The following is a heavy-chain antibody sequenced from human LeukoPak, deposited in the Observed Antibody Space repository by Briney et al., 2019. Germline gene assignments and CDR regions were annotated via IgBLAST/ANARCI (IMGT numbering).Heavy chain of an antibody. Sequence: SETLSLTCAVYGGSFSGYYWSWIRRPPRKGLEWIGEINHSGSTNYNPSLKSRVTISVDTSKNQFSLKLSSVTAADTAVYYCAREWNPDYGEPHWGQGTLVTVSS. CDR1: GGSFSGYY. D-gene: IGHD4-17*01. V-gene: IGHV4-34*01. J-gene: IGHJ4*02. CDR2: INHSGST. CDR3: AREWNPDYGEPH.